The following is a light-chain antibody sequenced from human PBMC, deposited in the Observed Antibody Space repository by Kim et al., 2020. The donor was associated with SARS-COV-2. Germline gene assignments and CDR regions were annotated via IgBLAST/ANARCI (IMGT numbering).Light chain of an antibody. Sequence: ASVGDRVTITCRASQSVSNGLAWYQQTPGKTPKLLIYDASSLESGVPSRFSGSGSGTVFTLTITSLQPEDFATYYCQQFNRYPITFGQGTRLEIK. CDR3: QQFNRYPIT. CDR1: QSVSNG. J-gene: IGKJ5*01. CDR2: DAS. V-gene: IGKV1-13*02.